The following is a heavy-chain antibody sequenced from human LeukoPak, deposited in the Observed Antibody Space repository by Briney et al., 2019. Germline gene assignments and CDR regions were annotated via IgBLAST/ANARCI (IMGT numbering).Heavy chain of an antibody. Sequence: GGSLRLSCAASGFTVSSIYMSWVRQAPGKGLEWVSTVYSNDDTYYADPVKGRFSISRDKSKNTLYLQMNSLRAEDTAVYYCGSSTVHYYNYGMDVWGQGATVTVSS. V-gene: IGHV3-53*01. J-gene: IGHJ6*02. CDR3: GSSTVHYYNYGMDV. CDR2: VYSNDDT. D-gene: IGHD2-21*02. CDR1: GFTVSSIY.